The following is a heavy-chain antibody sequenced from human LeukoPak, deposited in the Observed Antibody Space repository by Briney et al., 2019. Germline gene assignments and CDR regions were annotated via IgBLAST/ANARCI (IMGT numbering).Heavy chain of an antibody. V-gene: IGHV3-21*01. Sequence: GGSLRLSCAASGFTFSSYSMNWVRQAPGKGLEWVSSISSSSSYIYYADSVKGRFTISRDNAKNSLYLQMNSLRAEDTAVYYCARDLEGTGAYYYYGMDVWGQGTTVTISS. CDR2: ISSSSSYI. D-gene: IGHD1-26*01. J-gene: IGHJ6*02. CDR3: ARDLEGTGAYYYYGMDV. CDR1: GFTFSSYS.